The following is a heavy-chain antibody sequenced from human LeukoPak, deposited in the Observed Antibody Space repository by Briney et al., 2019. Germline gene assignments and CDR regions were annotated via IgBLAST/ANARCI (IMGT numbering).Heavy chain of an antibody. CDR2: IYSGGST. CDR3: AYRRFLEPFDY. V-gene: IGHV3-53*01. CDR1: GFTVSSNY. J-gene: IGHJ4*02. D-gene: IGHD3-3*01. Sequence: GGSLRLSCAASGFTVSSNYMSWVRQAPGKGLEWVSVIYSGGSTYYADSVKGRFTISRDNSKNTLYLQMNSLRAEDTVVYYCAYRRFLEPFDYWGQGTLVTVSS.